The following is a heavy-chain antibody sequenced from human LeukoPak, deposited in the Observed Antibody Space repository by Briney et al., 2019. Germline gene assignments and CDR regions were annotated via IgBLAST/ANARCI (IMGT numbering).Heavy chain of an antibody. CDR3: AKKFKGELSPLGDD. V-gene: IGHV3-30-3*01. Sequence: GGSLRLSCAASGFTFTSFAMPWVRQAPGKGLEWVAVISYDGNNKYYADSVKGRFTISRDISKNTLYLQMNSLRAEDTAIYYCAKKFKGELSPLGDDWGQGTLVTVSS. D-gene: IGHD3-16*02. CDR2: ISYDGNNK. CDR1: GFTFTSFA. J-gene: IGHJ4*02.